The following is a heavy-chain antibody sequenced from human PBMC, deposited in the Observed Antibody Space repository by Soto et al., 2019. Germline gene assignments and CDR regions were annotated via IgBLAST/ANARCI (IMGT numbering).Heavy chain of an antibody. CDR2: ISSSSSTI. D-gene: IGHD6-13*01. CDR3: ARGFGIAAAGTNYYYGMDV. V-gene: IGHV3-48*02. J-gene: IGHJ6*02. Sequence: GGSLRLSCAASGFTFSSYAMSWVRQAPGKGLEWVSYISSSSSTIYYADSVKGRFTISRDNAKNSLYLQMNSLRDEDTAVYYCARGFGIAAAGTNYYYGMDVWGQGTTVTVSS. CDR1: GFTFSSYA.